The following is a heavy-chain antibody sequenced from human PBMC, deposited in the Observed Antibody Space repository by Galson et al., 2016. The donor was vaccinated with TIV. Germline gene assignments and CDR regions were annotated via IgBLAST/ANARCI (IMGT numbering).Heavy chain of an antibody. J-gene: IGHJ6*03. CDR2: INWKGNNA. CDR1: GFTFDEYS. CDR3: ARDGVVDTSMDYYYYYYLDV. V-gene: IGHV3-20*04. D-gene: IGHD5-18*01. Sequence: SLRLSCAASGFTFDEYSMSWVRQAPGKGLEWVAPINWKGNNADYADSVRGRFTISRDNGKNSLYLQMNSLRGEDTALYYCARDGVVDTSMDYYYYYYLDVWGKGTTVTVSS.